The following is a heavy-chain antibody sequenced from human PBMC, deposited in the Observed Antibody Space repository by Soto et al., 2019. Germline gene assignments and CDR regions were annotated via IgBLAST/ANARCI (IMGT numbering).Heavy chain of an antibody. CDR3: ARGFGEPSMDYYYYMDV. D-gene: IGHD3-10*01. V-gene: IGHV1-2*04. CDR2: INPNSGGT. CDR1: GYTFTGYY. J-gene: IGHJ6*03. Sequence: ASVKVSCKASGYTFTGYYMHWVRQAPGQGLEWMGWINPNSGGTNYAQKFQGWVTMTRDTSISTAYMELSRLRSDDTAVYYCARGFGEPSMDYYYYMDVWGKGTTVTVSS.